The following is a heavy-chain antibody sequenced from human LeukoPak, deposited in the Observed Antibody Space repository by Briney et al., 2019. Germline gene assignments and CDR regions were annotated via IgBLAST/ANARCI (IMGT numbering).Heavy chain of an antibody. J-gene: IGHJ4*02. D-gene: IGHD6-19*01. CDR2: ISSSSSYI. V-gene: IGHV3-21*01. Sequence: PGGSLRLSCAASGFTFSSYSMTWVRQAPGKGLEWVSSISSSSSYIYYADIVKGRFTISRDNAKNSLYLQMNSLRAEDTAVYYCARAESVAGTTGDYWGQGTLVTVSS. CDR1: GFTFSSYS. CDR3: ARAESVAGTTGDY.